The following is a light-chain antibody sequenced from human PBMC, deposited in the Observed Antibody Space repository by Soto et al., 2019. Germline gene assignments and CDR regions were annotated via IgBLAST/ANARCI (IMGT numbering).Light chain of an antibody. CDR1: SSDVGGYNY. V-gene: IGLV2-14*01. CDR2: EVS. J-gene: IGLJ3*02. CDR3: SSYTSTSTLA. Sequence: QSALTQPASVSGSPGQSIIITCTGTSSDVGGYNYVSWYRHLPGKAPKLILYEVSNRPSGVSNRFSGSKFRNTASLTISGLQAVDEGDYYCSSYTSTSTLAFGGGTKVT.